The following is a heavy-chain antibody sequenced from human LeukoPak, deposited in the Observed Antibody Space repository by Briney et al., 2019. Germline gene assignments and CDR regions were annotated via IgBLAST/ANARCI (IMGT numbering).Heavy chain of an antibody. V-gene: IGHV4-59*01. D-gene: IGHD3-10*01. CDR1: GGSISSYY. J-gene: IGHJ5*02. CDR3: ARDPWGGSWFDP. Sequence: SETLSLTCTVSGGSISSYYWSWTRQPPGKGLEWIGYIYYSGSTNYNPSLKSRVTISVDTSKNQFSLKLSSVTAADTAVYYCARDPWGGSWFDPWGQGTLVTVSS. CDR2: IYYSGST.